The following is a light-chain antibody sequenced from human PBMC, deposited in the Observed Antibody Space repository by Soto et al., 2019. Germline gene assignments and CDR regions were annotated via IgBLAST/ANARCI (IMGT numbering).Light chain of an antibody. J-gene: IGLJ2*01. CDR1: NSDVGYYDL. CDR2: EVT. Sequence: QSALPQPASVSGSPGQSITISCTGANSDVGYYDLVSWDQQHPGKVPKLIIYEVTKRPSGISSRFSGFKSGNTASLTISGLQAEDEDDYYCCSKAGVGSPYVIFGGGTKLTVL. V-gene: IGLV2-23*02. CDR3: CSKAGVGSPYVI.